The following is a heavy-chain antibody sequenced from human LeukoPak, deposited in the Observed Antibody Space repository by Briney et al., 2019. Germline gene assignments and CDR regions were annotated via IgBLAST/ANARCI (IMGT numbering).Heavy chain of an antibody. CDR1: GYIFTDYY. Sequence: ASVKVSCKASGYIFTDYYMHWVRQAPGQGLEWMGWLNPNSGDTNYAQNFQGRVTMTRDTSISTAYMELSRLRSDDTAVYYCSRTRGIAAAGRVWFDPWGQGTLVTVSS. CDR3: SRTRGIAAAGRVWFDP. CDR2: LNPNSGDT. V-gene: IGHV1-2*02. D-gene: IGHD6-13*01. J-gene: IGHJ5*02.